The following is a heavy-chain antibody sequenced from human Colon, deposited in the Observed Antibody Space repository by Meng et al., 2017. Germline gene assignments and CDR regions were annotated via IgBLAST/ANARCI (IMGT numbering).Heavy chain of an antibody. CDR1: GASVASNRAL. V-gene: IGHV6-1*01. CDR3: TTWYGEY. D-gene: IGHD3-10*01. CDR2: TYYRSEWQN. J-gene: IGHJ4*02. Sequence: QVQLPHPGPGLLQPSQPASPTCSISGASVASNRALWHWVRQSPSRGLEWLGQTYYRSEWQNHYGVSVKSRITINADTSRNHFSLHLNSVTPEDTAVYYCTTWYGEYWGQGTLVTVSS.